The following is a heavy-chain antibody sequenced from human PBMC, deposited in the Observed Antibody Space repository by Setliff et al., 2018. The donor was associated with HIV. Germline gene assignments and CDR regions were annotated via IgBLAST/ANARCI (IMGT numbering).Heavy chain of an antibody. CDR3: ARQGAGYYYDSSEYYTGNGFDF. J-gene: IGHJ3*01. D-gene: IGHD3-22*01. V-gene: IGHV4-38-2*02. Sequence: SETLSLTCTVSGYSISSGYYWGWIRQPPGKGLEWIGSIYHSGSTYYNPSLKSRVTISIDMSKNQFSLKLTSVAAADTAVYYCARQGAGYYYDSSEYYTGNGFDFWGQGTLVTVSS. CDR1: GYSISSGYY. CDR2: IYHSGST.